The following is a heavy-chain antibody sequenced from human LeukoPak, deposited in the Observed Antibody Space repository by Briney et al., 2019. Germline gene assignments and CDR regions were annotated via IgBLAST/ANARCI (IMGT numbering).Heavy chain of an antibody. CDR2: LNPNSGGT. J-gene: IGHJ5*02. CDR3: ARDHGDYVQYNWFDP. V-gene: IGHV1-2*02. D-gene: IGHD4-17*01. Sequence: ASVTVSCKASGYTFTVYYMHWVRQAPGQGLEWLGWLNPNSGGTKYAQKFQGRVTMTRDTSIRTAYMELSGLKSDDTAVYYCARDHGDYVQYNWFDPWGQGTMVTVSS. CDR1: GYTFTVYY.